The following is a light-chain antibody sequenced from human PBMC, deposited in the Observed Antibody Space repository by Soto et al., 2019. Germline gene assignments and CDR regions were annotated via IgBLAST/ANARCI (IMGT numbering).Light chain of an antibody. CDR2: YDS. Sequence: SYELTQPPSVSVAPGKTARTTCGGNNIGSKSVHWYQQKPGQAPVLVIYYDSDRPSGIPERFSGSNSGNTATLTISRVEAGDEADYYCQVWDSSSDHRVFGGGTKVTVL. J-gene: IGLJ2*01. CDR1: NIGSKS. V-gene: IGLV3-21*04. CDR3: QVWDSSSDHRV.